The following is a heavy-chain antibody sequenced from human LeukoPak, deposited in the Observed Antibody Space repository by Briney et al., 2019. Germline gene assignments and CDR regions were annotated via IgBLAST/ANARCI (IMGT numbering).Heavy chain of an antibody. CDR2: INPSGGST. CDR1: GYTFTSYY. CDR3: ATGAGIAAAGPKADY. V-gene: IGHV1-46*01. D-gene: IGHD6-13*01. J-gene: IGHJ4*02. Sequence: ASVKVSCKASGYTFTSYYMHRVRQAPGQGLEWMGIINPSGGSTSYAQKFQGRVTMTRDTSTSTVYMELSSLRSEDTAVYYCATGAGIAAAGPKADYWGQGTLVTVSS.